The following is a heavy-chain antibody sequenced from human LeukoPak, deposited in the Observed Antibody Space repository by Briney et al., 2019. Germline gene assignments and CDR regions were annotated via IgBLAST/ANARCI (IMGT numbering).Heavy chain of an antibody. CDR2: IKQDGSEK. V-gene: IGHV3-7*01. D-gene: IGHD3-10*01. J-gene: IGHJ6*03. CDR1: GFIFKSYW. CDR3: ARVMDYYYYMDV. Sequence: AGGSLRLSCAASGFIFKSYWMSWVRQAPGKGLEWVANIKQDGSEKYYVDSVKGRFTISRDNAKNSLYLQMNSLRAEDTAVYYCARVMDYYYYMDVWGKGTTVTISS.